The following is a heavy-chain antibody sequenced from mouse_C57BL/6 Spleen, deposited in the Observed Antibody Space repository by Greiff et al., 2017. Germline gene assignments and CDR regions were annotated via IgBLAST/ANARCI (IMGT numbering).Heavy chain of an antibody. CDR1: GFTFSDYY. J-gene: IGHJ3*01. CDR2: INYDGSST. V-gene: IGHV5-16*01. D-gene: IGHD2-3*01. CDR3: ARDDGYPAWCAY. Sequence: EVKLVESEGGLVQPGSSMKLSCTASGFTFSDYYMAWVRQVPEKGLEWVANINYDGSSTYYLDSLKSRFIISRDNAKNILYLQMSSLKSEDTATYYCARDDGYPAWCAYWGQGSLVSVSA.